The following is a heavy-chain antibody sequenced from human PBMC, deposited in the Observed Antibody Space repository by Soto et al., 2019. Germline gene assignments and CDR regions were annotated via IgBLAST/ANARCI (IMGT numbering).Heavy chain of an antibody. CDR3: ARDSDLYYGMDV. V-gene: IGHV3-48*02. CDR1: GFTFSVHS. J-gene: IGHJ6*02. Sequence: PGGSLRLSCAASGFTFSVHSMNWVRRAPGKGLECVSYISSTSSARYYADSVRGRFTISRDNVKYSLYLQMNSLTDEDTAVYYCARDSDLYYGMDVWGQGTTVTVSS. CDR2: ISSTSSAR.